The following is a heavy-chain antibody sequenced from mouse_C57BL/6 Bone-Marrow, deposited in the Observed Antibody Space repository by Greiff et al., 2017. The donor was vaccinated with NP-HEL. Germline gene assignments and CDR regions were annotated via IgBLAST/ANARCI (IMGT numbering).Heavy chain of an antibody. D-gene: IGHD2-4*01. CDR3: ARKGIYYDYLFAY. Sequence: VQLQQSGPGLVQPSQSLSITCTVSGFSLTSYGVHWVRQSPGKGLEWLGVIWSGGSTAYNVAFISSLSISKDNSKSQVFFKMNSLQADDTAIYYCARKGIYYDYLFAYWGQGTLVTVSA. J-gene: IGHJ3*01. CDR1: GFSLTSYG. CDR2: IWSGGST. V-gene: IGHV2-2*01.